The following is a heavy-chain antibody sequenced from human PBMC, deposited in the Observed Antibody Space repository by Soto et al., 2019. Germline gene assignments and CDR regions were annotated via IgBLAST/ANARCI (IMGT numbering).Heavy chain of an antibody. D-gene: IGHD2-2*01. Sequence: KASGGTFSSYTISGVRQAPGQGLEWMGRIIPILGIANYAQKFQGRVTITADKSTSTAYMELSSLRSEDTAVYYCARDRAEYCSSTSCYATSSLYYYYYMDVWGKGTTVTVSS. J-gene: IGHJ6*03. CDR2: IIPILGIA. CDR3: ARDRAEYCSSTSCYATSSLYYYYYMDV. V-gene: IGHV1-69*04. CDR1: GGTFSSYT.